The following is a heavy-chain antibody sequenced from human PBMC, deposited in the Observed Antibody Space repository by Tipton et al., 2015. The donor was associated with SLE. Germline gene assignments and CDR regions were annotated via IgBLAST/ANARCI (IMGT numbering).Heavy chain of an antibody. Sequence: SLRLSCAASGFTFSNYAMSWVRQAPGKGLQWVSSITGSGGSAYYTEPVKGRLTISRDNSKNTLYLQMNSLRAEDTAVYYCVRDEDVSGSFSYFDHWGQGTLVIVSS. D-gene: IGHD1-26*01. CDR2: ITGSGGSA. CDR3: VRDEDVSGSFSYFDH. V-gene: IGHV3-23*01. CDR1: GFTFSNYA. J-gene: IGHJ4*02.